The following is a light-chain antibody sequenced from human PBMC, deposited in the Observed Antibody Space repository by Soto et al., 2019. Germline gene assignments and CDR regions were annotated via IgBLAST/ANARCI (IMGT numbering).Light chain of an antibody. V-gene: IGLV1-44*01. CDR1: SSNVGGNP. J-gene: IGLJ1*01. CDR3: ASWDESLNGPL. CDR2: TNT. Sequence: QSVLTQPPSASGTPGQRVTISCSGSSSNVGGNPVNWYQHVPTTAPKLLIYTNTQRPSGVPDRFSGSKSGTSASLAISGLQSEDEADYYCASWDESLNGPLFGTGTKVTVL.